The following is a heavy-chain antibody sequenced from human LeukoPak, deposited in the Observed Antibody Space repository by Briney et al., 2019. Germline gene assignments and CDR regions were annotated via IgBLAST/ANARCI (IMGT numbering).Heavy chain of an antibody. CDR3: AELGITMIGGV. D-gene: IGHD3-10*02. V-gene: IGHV3-30*02. J-gene: IGHJ6*04. CDR1: GFTFSDYS. CDR2: IRYDGNNK. Sequence: GGSLRLSCAASGFTFSDYSMHWVRQAPGKGLNWVAFIRYDGNNKYYADSVKGRFTISRDNSKNTLYLQMNSLRAEDTAVYYCAELGITMIGGVWGKGTTVTISS.